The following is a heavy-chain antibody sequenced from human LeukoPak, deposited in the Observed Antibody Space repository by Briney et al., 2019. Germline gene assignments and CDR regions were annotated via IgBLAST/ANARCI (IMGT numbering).Heavy chain of an antibody. CDR3: ARGYYDFWSGPNYYFDY. CDR1: GGSISSYY. D-gene: IGHD3-3*01. Sequence: SETLSLTCTVSGGSISSYYWSWIRQPAGKGLEWIGRIYTSGSTNYNPSLKSRVTISVDTSKNQFSLKLSSVTAADTAVYYCARGYYDFWSGPNYYFDYWGQGTLVTVSS. J-gene: IGHJ4*02. CDR2: IYTSGST. V-gene: IGHV4-4*07.